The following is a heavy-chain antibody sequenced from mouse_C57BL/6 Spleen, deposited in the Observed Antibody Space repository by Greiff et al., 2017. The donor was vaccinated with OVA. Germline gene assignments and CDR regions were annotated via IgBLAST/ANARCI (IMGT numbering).Heavy chain of an antibody. CDR1: GFSLTSYG. J-gene: IGHJ4*01. D-gene: IGHD1-1*01. Sequence: VKLVESGPGLVQPSQSLSITCTVSGFSLTSYGVHWVRQSPGKGLEWLGVIWSGGSTDYNAAFISRLSISKDNSKSQVFFKMNSLQADDTAIYYCARKYYGSSYNYAMDYWGQGTSVTVSS. CDR2: IWSGGST. V-gene: IGHV2-2*01. CDR3: ARKYYGSSYNYAMDY.